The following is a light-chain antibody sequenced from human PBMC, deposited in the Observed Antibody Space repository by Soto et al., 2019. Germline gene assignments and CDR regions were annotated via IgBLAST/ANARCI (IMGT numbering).Light chain of an antibody. V-gene: IGKV1-27*01. CDR3: QQHENPPIT. J-gene: IGKJ5*01. Sequence: DIQMTQSPSSLSASVGDRVTITCRASQGISNYLAWYQQKPGKAPQLLIYGATTLQSGVPSRFSGSGSGTDLTFTISSLQPEDIGTYYCQQHENPPITFGQGTRLEIK. CDR2: GAT. CDR1: QGISNY.